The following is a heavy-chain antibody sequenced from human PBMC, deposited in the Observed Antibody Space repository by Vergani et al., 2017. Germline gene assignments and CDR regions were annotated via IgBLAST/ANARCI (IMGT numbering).Heavy chain of an antibody. CDR1: GYSISSGYY. V-gene: IGHV4-38-2*02. Sequence: QVQLQESGPGLVKPSETLSLTCTVSGYSISSGYYWGWIRQPPGKGLEWIGSIYHSGSTYYNPSLKIRVTISVDTAKNQFSLKLSSVTAADTAVYYCARAARRGYSYGSVGWFDPWGQGTLVTVSS. J-gene: IGHJ5*02. D-gene: IGHD5-18*01. CDR2: IYHSGST. CDR3: ARAARRGYSYGSVGWFDP.